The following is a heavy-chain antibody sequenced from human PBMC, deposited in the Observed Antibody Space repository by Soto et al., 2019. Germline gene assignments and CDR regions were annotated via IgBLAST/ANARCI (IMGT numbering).Heavy chain of an antibody. V-gene: IGHV4-39*01. CDR1: GYSVTSRNYY. D-gene: IGHD2-15*01. Sequence: PXETLSLTSSDSGYSVTSRNYYWAWTRQPPGKGLEWIGSMFYSGLTYYNPSLKSRVTLSVDTSKNQFSVRLNSVTAADTAVYYCAPLSVSLSGPYGINVWGQGTTVTVSS. J-gene: IGHJ6*02. CDR3: APLSVSLSGPYGINV. CDR2: MFYSGLT.